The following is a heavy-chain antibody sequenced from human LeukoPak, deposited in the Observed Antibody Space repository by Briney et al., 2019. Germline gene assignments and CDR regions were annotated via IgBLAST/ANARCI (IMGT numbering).Heavy chain of an antibody. J-gene: IGHJ4*02. V-gene: IGHV1-69*05. D-gene: IGHD2-2*01. CDR2: IIPIFGTA. Sequence: SVKVSCTASGGTFSSYAISWVRQAPGQGLEWMGGIIPIFGTANYAQKFQGRVTITTDESTSTAYMELSSLRSEDTAVYYCASEYCSSTSCLIGGFDYWGQGTLVTVSS. CDR1: GGTFSSYA. CDR3: ASEYCSSTSCLIGGFDY.